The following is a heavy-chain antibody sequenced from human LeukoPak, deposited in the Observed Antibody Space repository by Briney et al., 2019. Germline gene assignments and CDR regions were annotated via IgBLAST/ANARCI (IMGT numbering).Heavy chain of an antibody. D-gene: IGHD6-6*01. CDR1: GFTFSSYS. CDR2: ISSSSSYI. CDR3: ARDLGIAARHEFDY. J-gene: IGHJ4*02. Sequence: GGSLRLSCAASGFTFSSYSMNWVRQAPGKGLEWVSSISSSSSYIYYADSVKGRFTITRDNAKNSLYLHMNSLRAEDTAVYYCARDLGIAARHEFDYWGQGTLVTVSS. V-gene: IGHV3-21*01.